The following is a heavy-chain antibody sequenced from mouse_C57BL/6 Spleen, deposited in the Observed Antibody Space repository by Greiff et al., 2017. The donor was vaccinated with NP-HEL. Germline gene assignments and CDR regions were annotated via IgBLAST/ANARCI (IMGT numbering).Heavy chain of an antibody. J-gene: IGHJ4*01. D-gene: IGHD1-1*01. CDR2: INPNNGGT. CDR1: GYTFTDYY. CDR3: ARITTVVAPMDY. Sequence: EVQLQQSGPELVKPGASVKISCKASGYTFTDYYMNWVKQSHGKSLEWIGDINPNNGGTSYNQKFKGKATLTVDKSSSTAYMELRSLTSEDSAVYYCARITTVVAPMDYWGQGTSVTVSS. V-gene: IGHV1-26*01.